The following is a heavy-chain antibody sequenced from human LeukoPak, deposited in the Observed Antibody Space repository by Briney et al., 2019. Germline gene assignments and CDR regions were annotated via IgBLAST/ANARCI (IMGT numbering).Heavy chain of an antibody. CDR3: AKDPTIRSFDS. CDR1: GYTFIGYY. D-gene: IGHD3-10*01. CDR2: INPNSGGT. V-gene: IGHV1-2*02. Sequence: ASVKVSCKPAGYTFIGYYMYWVREAPGQGREWLGWINPNSGGTNYAKKFHGRVTMTRDRSISTAYMELSRLRSDDTAGYYCAKDPTIRSFDSWGQGTLVTVSS. J-gene: IGHJ4*02.